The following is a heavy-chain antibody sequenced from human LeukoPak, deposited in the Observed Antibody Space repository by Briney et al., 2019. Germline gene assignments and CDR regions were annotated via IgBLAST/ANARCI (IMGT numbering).Heavy chain of an antibody. D-gene: IGHD3-16*01. V-gene: IGHV3-74*01. CDR3: ARDFGYDYVWGSYDY. J-gene: IGHJ4*02. Sequence: PGGSLRLSCAASGFTFSSYWMHWVRQAPGKGLVWVSRINSDGSSTSYADSVKGRFTISRDNAENTLYLQMNSLRAEDTAVYYCARDFGYDYVWGSYDYWGQGTLVTVSS. CDR1: GFTFSSYW. CDR2: INSDGSST.